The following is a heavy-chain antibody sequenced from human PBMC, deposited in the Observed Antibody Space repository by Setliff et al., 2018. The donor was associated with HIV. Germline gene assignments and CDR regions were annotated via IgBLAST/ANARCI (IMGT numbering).Heavy chain of an antibody. D-gene: IGHD2-15*01. V-gene: IGHV5-51*01. Sequence: GESLKISCKGSGYSFTNYWIGWVRQMPGKGLEWMGIIYPGDSGTRYSPSFQGQVTISADKSISTAYLQWSSLEASDTAMYYCARHYCSGGSCYSDFRYWGQGTLVTVSS. CDR3: ARHYCSGGSCYSDFRY. CDR1: GYSFTNYW. CDR2: IYPGDSGT. J-gene: IGHJ4*02.